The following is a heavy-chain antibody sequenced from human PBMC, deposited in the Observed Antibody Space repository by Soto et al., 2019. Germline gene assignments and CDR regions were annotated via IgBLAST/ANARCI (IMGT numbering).Heavy chain of an antibody. J-gene: IGHJ6*02. CDR2: ISGNGDDT. Sequence: GGSLRLSCAASGFTFTGFTMTWVRQAPGKGLEWVSTISGNGDDTYYADSVTGRFTISRDNSKKTLFLQMNSLSAEDTDVSYCTKVVGWLKFDYYYGMDVWGQGTTVTVSS. CDR1: GFTFTGFT. CDR3: TKVVGWLKFDYYYGMDV. D-gene: IGHD1-26*01. V-gene: IGHV3-23*01.